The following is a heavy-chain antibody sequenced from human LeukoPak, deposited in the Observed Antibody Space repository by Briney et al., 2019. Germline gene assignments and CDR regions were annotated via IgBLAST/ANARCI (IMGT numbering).Heavy chain of an antibody. J-gene: IGHJ4*02. D-gene: IGHD3-22*01. CDR1: GFTFSTSG. V-gene: IGHV3-33*01. CDR2: IWYDGSNK. Sequence: GGSLRLSCAASGFTFSTSGMHWVRQAPGKGLEWVAVIWYDGSNKHYAESVKGRFSISRDNSKSTLYLQMNSLRAEDTAVYYCARARGVSTGYRPIDDWGQGTLVTASS. CDR3: ARARGVSTGYRPIDD.